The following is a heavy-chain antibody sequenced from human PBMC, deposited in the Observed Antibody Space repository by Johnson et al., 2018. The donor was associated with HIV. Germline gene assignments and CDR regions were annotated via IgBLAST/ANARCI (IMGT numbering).Heavy chain of an antibody. Sequence: QVQLVESGGVVVQPGGSLRLSCAASGFTFSTYAMHWVRQAPGKGLEWVTIISYDGSNQFYADSVKGRFTISRDNSKNTLYLQMNSLRVEDTAVYYCARVGYYVDAFDIWGQGTVVTVSS. CDR2: ISYDGSNQ. V-gene: IGHV3-30-3*01. D-gene: IGHD3-22*01. J-gene: IGHJ3*02. CDR3: ARVGYYVDAFDI. CDR1: GFTFSTYA.